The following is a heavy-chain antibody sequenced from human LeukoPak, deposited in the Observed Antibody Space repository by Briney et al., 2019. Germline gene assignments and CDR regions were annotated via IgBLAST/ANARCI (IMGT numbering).Heavy chain of an antibody. J-gene: IGHJ1*01. V-gene: IGHV3-30*04. CDR2: ISYDGSNK. CDR3: AREEIYCSGGSCYSSEYFQH. Sequence: GRSLRLSCAASGFTFSSYAMHWVRQAPGKGLEWVAVISYDGSNKYYADSVKGRFTISRDNSKNTLYLQMNSLRAEDTAVYYCAREEIYCSGGSCYSSEYFQHWGQGTLVTVSS. D-gene: IGHD2-15*01. CDR1: GFTFSSYA.